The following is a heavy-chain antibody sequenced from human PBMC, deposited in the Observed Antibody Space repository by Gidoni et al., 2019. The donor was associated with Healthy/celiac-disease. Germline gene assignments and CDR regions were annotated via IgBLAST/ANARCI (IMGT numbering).Heavy chain of an antibody. V-gene: IGHV4-34*01. CDR2: INHSGST. Sequence: QVQLQQWGAGLLTPSETLSLTCAVYGGSFSGYYWSWIRQPPGKGLEWIGEINHSGSTNYNPSLKSRVTISVDTSKNQFSLKLSSVTAADTAVYYCARRDTYYDFWSGYTGWLNYWGQGTLVTVSS. J-gene: IGHJ4*02. CDR3: ARRDTYYDFWSGYTGWLNY. D-gene: IGHD3-3*01. CDR1: GGSFSGYY.